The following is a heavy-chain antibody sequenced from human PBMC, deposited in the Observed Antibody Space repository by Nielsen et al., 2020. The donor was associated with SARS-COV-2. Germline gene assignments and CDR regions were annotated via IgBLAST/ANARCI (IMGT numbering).Heavy chain of an antibody. CDR1: GGSISTSSHY. Sequence: SETLSLTCSVSGGSISTSSHYWAWIRQPPGKGLEWIGSIFHSGSAYYNPSLESRVTMSVDASTNQFSLKVPSVTAADTAVYFCARVLYGPRGHMDVWGLGTTVTVSS. CDR3: ARVLYGPRGHMDV. CDR2: IFHSGSA. J-gene: IGHJ6*02. V-gene: IGHV4-39*07. D-gene: IGHD3-10*01.